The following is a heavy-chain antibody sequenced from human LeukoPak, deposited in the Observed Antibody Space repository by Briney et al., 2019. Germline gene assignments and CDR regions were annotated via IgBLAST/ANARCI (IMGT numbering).Heavy chain of an antibody. CDR2: IYHSGST. J-gene: IGHJ4*02. CDR3: ARARYSGSYYRMYYFDY. V-gene: IGHV4-4*02. Sequence: SETLSLTCAVSGGSISSSNWWSWVRQPPGKGPEWIGEIYHSGSTNYNPSLKSRVTISVDKSKNQFSLKLSSVTAADTAVYYCARARYSGSYYRMYYFDYWGQGTLVTVSS. CDR1: GGSISSSNW. D-gene: IGHD1-26*01.